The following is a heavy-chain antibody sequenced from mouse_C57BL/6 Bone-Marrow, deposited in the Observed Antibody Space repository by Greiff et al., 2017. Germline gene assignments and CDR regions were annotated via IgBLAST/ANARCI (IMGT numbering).Heavy chain of an antibody. V-gene: IGHV14-4*01. Sequence: VQLQQSGAELVRPGASVKLSCTASGFNIKDDYMHWVKQRPEQGLEWIGWIDPENGDTAYASKFQGKATITADTSSNTAYLQLSSLTSEDTAVYYCTTGYYYGSKDWYFDVWGTGTTVTVSS. CDR1: GFNIKDDY. J-gene: IGHJ1*03. D-gene: IGHD1-1*01. CDR2: IDPENGDT. CDR3: TTGYYYGSKDWYFDV.